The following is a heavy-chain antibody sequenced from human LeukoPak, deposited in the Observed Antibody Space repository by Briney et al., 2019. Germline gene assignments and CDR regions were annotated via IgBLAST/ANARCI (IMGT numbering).Heavy chain of an antibody. CDR2: MNPNSGNT. CDR1: GYTFTSYD. V-gene: IGHV1-8*01. CDR3: ARGQFRYYYGSGRRTRVGWFDP. D-gene: IGHD3-10*01. Sequence: ASVKVSCKASGYTFTSYDINWVRQATGQGLERMGWMNPNSGNTGYAQKFQGRVTMTRNTSISTAYMELSSLRSEDTAVYYCARGQFRYYYGSGRRTRVGWFDPWGQGTLVTVSS. J-gene: IGHJ5*02.